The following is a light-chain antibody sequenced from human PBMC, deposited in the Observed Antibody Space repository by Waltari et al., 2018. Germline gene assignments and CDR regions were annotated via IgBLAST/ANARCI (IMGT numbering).Light chain of an antibody. V-gene: IGLV2-8*01. CDR3: TSYAGSNNPPVV. J-gene: IGLJ2*01. Sequence: QSALTQPPSASGSPGQSVTISCTGTSSDVGSDNYVSWYQHPPGKAPKLMIYEVTKRPSGVPDRFSGSRSGNTASLTVSGLQAEDEADYYCTSYAGSNNPPVVFGGGTKLTVL. CDR1: SSDVGSDNY. CDR2: EVT.